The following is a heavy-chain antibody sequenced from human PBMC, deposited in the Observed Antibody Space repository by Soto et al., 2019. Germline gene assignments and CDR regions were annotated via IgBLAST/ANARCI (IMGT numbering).Heavy chain of an antibody. J-gene: IGHJ4*02. CDR2: INPNSGGT. V-gene: IGHV1-2*04. CDR3: AREDLQGRYFDY. CDR1: RYTFTGYY. Sequence: WASVKVSFKASRYTFTGYYIHWVRQAPGQGLEWMGWINPNSGGTVYAQKSQGWVTMTRDTSISTAYMELSSLKSDDTAVYYCAREDLQGRYFDYWGQGTLVTVSS.